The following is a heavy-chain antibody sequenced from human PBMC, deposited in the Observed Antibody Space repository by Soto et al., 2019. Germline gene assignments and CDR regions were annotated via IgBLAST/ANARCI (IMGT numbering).Heavy chain of an antibody. V-gene: IGHV3-74*01. Sequence: GGSLRLSCAASGFTFTTYWMHWVRQAPGKGLVWVSRINSDGSSTTYADSVKGRFTISRDNAKNTVYLQMNSLRSEDTAVYYCARGGSRGNFRGTGAFEIWGQGTMVTVSS. CDR2: INSDGSST. D-gene: IGHD2-21*02. CDR3: ARGGSRGNFRGTGAFEI. J-gene: IGHJ3*02. CDR1: GFTFTTYW.